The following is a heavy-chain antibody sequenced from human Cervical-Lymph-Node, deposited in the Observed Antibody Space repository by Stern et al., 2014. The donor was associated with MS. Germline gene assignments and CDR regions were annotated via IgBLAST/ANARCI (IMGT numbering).Heavy chain of an antibody. CDR2: IWHDGSIK. V-gene: IGHV3-33*01. J-gene: IGHJ6*02. D-gene: IGHD3-16*01. CDR3: ARGGLWGAYAPMDV. Sequence: VQLVESGGGVVQPGRSLRLSCAASGFTFSSYGMHWVRQAPGKGLEGGTVIWHDGSIKQYADSVMGRFTISKDNDRSTLHLQMNSLRAEDTAVYYCARGGLWGAYAPMDVWGQGTTVTVSS. CDR1: GFTFSSYG.